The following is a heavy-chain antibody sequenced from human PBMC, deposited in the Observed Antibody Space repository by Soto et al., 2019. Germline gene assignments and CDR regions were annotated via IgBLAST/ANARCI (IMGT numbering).Heavy chain of an antibody. D-gene: IGHD6-13*01. CDR3: ARLTDSSSWYPFDY. CDR2: IYYSGST. CDR1: GGSISSYY. V-gene: IGHV4-59*08. Sequence: PSETLSLTCTVSGGSISSYYWSWIRQPPGKGLEWIGYIYYSGSTNYNPSLKSRVTISVDTSKNQFSLKLSSVTAADTAVYYCARLTDSSSWYPFDYWGQGTLVTVSS. J-gene: IGHJ4*02.